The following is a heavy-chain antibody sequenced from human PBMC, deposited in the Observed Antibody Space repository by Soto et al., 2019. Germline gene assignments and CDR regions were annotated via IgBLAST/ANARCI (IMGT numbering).Heavy chain of an antibody. D-gene: IGHD1-1*01. CDR3: VRLMSTDTTGYFDY. CDR2: VYWHDDK. J-gene: IGHJ4*02. Sequence: QITLKHSGPTLVKPTQTLTLTCTVSGFSLTTPGLGVGWIRQPPGKALEWLTLVYWHDDKRYSSYLRDRLTMARDTSNNQVVLSMTNMDPEDSATYYCVRLMSTDTTGYFDYWGQGILVTVSS. CDR1: GFSLTTPGLG. V-gene: IGHV2-5*01.